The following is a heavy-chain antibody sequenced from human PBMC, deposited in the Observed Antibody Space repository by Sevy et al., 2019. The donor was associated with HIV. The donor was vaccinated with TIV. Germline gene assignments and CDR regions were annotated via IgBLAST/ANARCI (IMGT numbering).Heavy chain of an antibody. Sequence: GGSLRLSCAASGFTFSRYLMHWVRQAPGKGLVWDSQIKNDGSSTTYADSVKGRFTISRDNAKNTLYLQMNSLRAEDTAVYYCAREGVDFWSGPVDFYYGMDVWGQGATVTVSS. CDR1: GFTFSRYL. CDR2: IKNDGSST. CDR3: AREGVDFWSGPVDFYYGMDV. V-gene: IGHV3-74*01. D-gene: IGHD3-3*01. J-gene: IGHJ6*02.